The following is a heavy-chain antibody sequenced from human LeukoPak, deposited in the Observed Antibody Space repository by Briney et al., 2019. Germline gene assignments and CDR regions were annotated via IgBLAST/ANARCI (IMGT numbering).Heavy chain of an antibody. Sequence: ASVKVSCKASGYTFTGYYVHWVRQAPGQGLEWMGWINPNSGGTNYAQKFQGSVTMTRDTSISTAYVELSRLRSDDTAVYYCARDLGSIFGVVMKRWGQGTLVTVSS. D-gene: IGHD3-3*02. CDR1: GYTFTGYY. CDR3: ARDLGSIFGVVMKR. V-gene: IGHV1-2*02. CDR2: INPNSGGT. J-gene: IGHJ4*02.